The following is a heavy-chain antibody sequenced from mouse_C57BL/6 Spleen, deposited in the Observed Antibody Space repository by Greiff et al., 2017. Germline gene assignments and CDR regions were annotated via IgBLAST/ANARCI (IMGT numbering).Heavy chain of an antibody. J-gene: IGHJ3*01. CDR1: GFNIKDYY. V-gene: IGHV14-4*01. CDR2: IDPENGST. Sequence: VQLQQSGAELVRPGASVKLSCTASGFNIKDYYMHWVKQRPEQGLEWIGWIDPENGSTEYASKFQGKATITADTSSTTAYLQLSSLTSEDTAVYYCTTSFAYWGQGTLVTVSA. CDR3: TTSFAY.